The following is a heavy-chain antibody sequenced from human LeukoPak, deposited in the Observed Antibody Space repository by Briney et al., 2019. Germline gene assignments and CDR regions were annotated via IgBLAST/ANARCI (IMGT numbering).Heavy chain of an antibody. J-gene: IGHJ4*02. D-gene: IGHD6-6*01. Sequence: GRSLRLSCAASGFTFSSYAMHWVRQAPGKGLEWVAVISYDGSNKYYADSVKGRFTISGDNSKNTLYLQMNSLRAEDTAVYYCAREGSSYYFDYWGQGTLVTVSS. CDR2: ISYDGSNK. V-gene: IGHV3-30-3*01. CDR3: AREGSSYYFDY. CDR1: GFTFSSYA.